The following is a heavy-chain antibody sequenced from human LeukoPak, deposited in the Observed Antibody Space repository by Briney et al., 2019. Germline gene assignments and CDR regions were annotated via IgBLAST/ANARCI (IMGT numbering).Heavy chain of an antibody. J-gene: IGHJ5*02. CDR2: ISGGSTYI. D-gene: IGHD1-1*01. V-gene: IGHV3-21*01. CDR3: ARGFQRTSGNSNWFDP. CDR1: GFTFSYYT. Sequence: GGSLRLSCVASGFTFSYYTMNWVHQAPGKGLEWVSSISGGSTYIYYADSMKGRFTISRDNAKKSLYLQMNSLRAEDTAVYYCARGFQRTSGNSNWFDPWGQGTLVTVSS.